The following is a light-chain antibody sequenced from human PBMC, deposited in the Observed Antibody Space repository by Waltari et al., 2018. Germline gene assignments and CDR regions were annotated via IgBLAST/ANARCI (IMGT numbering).Light chain of an antibody. CDR1: QSVSSY. J-gene: IGKJ4*01. V-gene: IGKV3-11*01. CDR3: QQRSNWPRGLT. Sequence: EIVLTQSPATLSLSPGERATLPCRASQSVSSYLAWYQQKPGQAPRLLIYDASNRATGIPARFSGSGSGTDFTLTISSLEPEDFAVYYCQQRSNWPRGLTFGGGTKVEIK. CDR2: DAS.